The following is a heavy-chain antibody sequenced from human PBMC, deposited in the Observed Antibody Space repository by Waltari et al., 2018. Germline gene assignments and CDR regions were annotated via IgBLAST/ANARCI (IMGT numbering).Heavy chain of an antibody. Sequence: QLQLQQSGVGLLGPSETLSLISAVYGASFGDYYWEWVRQPPGKGMEWIGQIRHPGSTNYNPSLKSRVTISIDTPRSQFSLRLSSVTAADTALYFCTRGGNYDFWSHRPFVDPWGQGTLVTVSS. V-gene: IGHV4-34*01. D-gene: IGHD3-3*01. CDR1: GASFGDYY. CDR2: IRHPGST. CDR3: TRGGNYDFWSHRPFVDP. J-gene: IGHJ5*02.